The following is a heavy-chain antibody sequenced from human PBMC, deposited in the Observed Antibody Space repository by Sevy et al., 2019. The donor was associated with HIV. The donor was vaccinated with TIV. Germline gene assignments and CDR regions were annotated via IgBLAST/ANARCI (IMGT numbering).Heavy chain of an antibody. CDR3: ADGTCGRFES. Sequence: GGSLRLSCAASGFSFSANWMNWVRQAPGKGLEWVANIKGDGSDKHYVDSVEGRFTSSRANSKNVLYLQMNGLRVEDTAGDYCADGTCGRFESWGQGTLVTVSS. D-gene: IGHD3-16*01. CDR1: GFSFSANW. V-gene: IGHV3-7*01. J-gene: IGHJ4*02. CDR2: IKGDGSDK.